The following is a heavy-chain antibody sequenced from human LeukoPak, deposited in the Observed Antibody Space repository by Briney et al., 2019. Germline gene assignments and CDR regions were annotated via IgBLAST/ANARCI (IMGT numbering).Heavy chain of an antibody. CDR1: GGSFSGYY. CDR3: ARGADSYYYGMDV. Sequence: SETLSLTCAVYGGSFSGYYWSWIRQPPGKGLEWIGEINHSGSTNYNPSLKRRVTISVDTSKNQFSLKLSSVTAADTAVYYCARGADSYYYGMDVWGQGTTVTVSS. J-gene: IGHJ6*02. V-gene: IGHV4-34*01. CDR2: INHSGST.